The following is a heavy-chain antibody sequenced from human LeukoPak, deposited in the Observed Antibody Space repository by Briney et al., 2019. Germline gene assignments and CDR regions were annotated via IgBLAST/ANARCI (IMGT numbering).Heavy chain of an antibody. V-gene: IGHV3-23*01. CDR1: GFTFSSYA. J-gene: IGHJ4*02. Sequence: GGSLRLSCAASGFTFSSYAMSWVRQAPGKGLEWVSTTSGSGLSTYYADSVKGRFTISRDNSKNTLYLQMNSLRAEDTAVYYCAKDRYCSGGSCYSGFDYWGQGTLVTVSS. CDR2: TSGSGLST. CDR3: AKDRYCSGGSCYSGFDY. D-gene: IGHD2-15*01.